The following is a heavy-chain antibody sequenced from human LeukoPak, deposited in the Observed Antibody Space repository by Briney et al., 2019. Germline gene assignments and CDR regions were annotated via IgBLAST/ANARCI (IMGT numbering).Heavy chain of an antibody. Sequence: GGSLRLSCAASGFTVSSNYMSWVRQAPGKGLEWVSVIYSGGSTYYADSVKGRFTISRDNSKNTLYLQMNSLRAEDTAVYYCAKCTVWPLDFDYWGQGTLVTVSS. D-gene: IGHD2-8*01. CDR1: GFTVSSNY. J-gene: IGHJ4*02. CDR2: IYSGGST. V-gene: IGHV3-53*01. CDR3: AKCTVWPLDFDY.